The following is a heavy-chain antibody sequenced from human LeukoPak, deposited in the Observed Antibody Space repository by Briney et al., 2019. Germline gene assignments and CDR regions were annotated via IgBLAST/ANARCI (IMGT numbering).Heavy chain of an antibody. CDR1: GFTFSSYG. J-gene: IGHJ4*02. Sequence: SGGSLRLSCAASGFTFSSYGMHWVRQAPGKVREWVAFIRYDGSYRYYADSVKGRFTISRDNAKNSLYLQMNRLRAEDTALYYCAREVVTATGDYCGQGTLVTVSS. CDR3: AREVVTATGDY. V-gene: IGHV3-30*02. D-gene: IGHD2-21*02. CDR2: IRYDGSYR.